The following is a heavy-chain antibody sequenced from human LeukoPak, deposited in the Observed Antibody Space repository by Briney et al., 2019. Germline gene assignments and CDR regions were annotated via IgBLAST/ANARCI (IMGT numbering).Heavy chain of an antibody. Sequence: ASVKVSCKASGYTFTSYYMHWVRQAPGQGLEWMGIINPSGGSTSYAQKFQGRVTMTRGTSTSTVYMELSSLRSEDTAVYYCARDWSAVTVTTKRNYYGMDVWGQGTTVTVSS. J-gene: IGHJ6*02. CDR2: INPSGGST. CDR3: ARDWSAVTVTTKRNYYGMDV. CDR1: GYTFTSYY. D-gene: IGHD4-17*01. V-gene: IGHV1-46*01.